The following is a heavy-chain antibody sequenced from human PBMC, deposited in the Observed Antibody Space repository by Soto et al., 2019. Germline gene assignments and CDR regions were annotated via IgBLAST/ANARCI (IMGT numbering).Heavy chain of an antibody. CDR1: GYTFTKYG. Sequence: VQLVQSGAEVKNPGASEKVSCKTSGYTFTKYGVGWVRQAPGQGLEWMGWISGSSGNANYAEKVQGRITLTTDTSTSTAYIELRSLRSDDTAVYYCAREMAGLGGEYDYWGQGTLVTVSS. D-gene: IGHD3-16*01. CDR2: ISGSSGNA. CDR3: AREMAGLGGEYDY. J-gene: IGHJ4*02. V-gene: IGHV1-18*01.